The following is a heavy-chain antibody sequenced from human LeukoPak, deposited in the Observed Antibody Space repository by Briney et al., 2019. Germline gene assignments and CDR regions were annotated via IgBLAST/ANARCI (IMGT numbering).Heavy chain of an antibody. J-gene: IGHJ4*02. CDR2: IKQDGSEK. Sequence: GGSLRLSCAASGFTFSSYWMSWVRQAPGKGLECVANIKQDGSEKYYVDSVKGRFTISRDNAKNSLYLQMSSLRAEDTAVYYCARDTYDSSGYYAHLDYWGRGTLVTVSS. CDR3: ARDTYDSSGYYAHLDY. V-gene: IGHV3-7*01. D-gene: IGHD3-22*01. CDR1: GFTFSSYW.